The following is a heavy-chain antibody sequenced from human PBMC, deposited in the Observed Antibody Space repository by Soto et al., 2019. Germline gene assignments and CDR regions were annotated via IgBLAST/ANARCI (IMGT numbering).Heavy chain of an antibody. CDR3: VRWVFYHRSGYFDY. J-gene: IGHJ4*02. V-gene: IGHV5-51*01. CDR2: IYPGDSDT. Sequence: GESLQISCKGSGYSFTSYCIGWVRQMPGKGLEWMGIIYPGDSDTRYSPSFQGQVTISADKSISTAYLQWSSLKASDTATYYCVRWVFYHRSGYFDYRGQRTLVTGFS. D-gene: IGHD3-22*01. CDR1: GYSFTSYC.